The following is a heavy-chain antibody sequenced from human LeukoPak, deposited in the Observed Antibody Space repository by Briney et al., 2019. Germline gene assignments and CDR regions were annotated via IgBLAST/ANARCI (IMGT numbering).Heavy chain of an antibody. CDR3: ARESVRNWLDP. CDR2: IVPMGDIT. CDR1: GGTSSTYP. Sequence: SVKVSCKASGGTSSTYPISWLRQAPGQGLEWMGRIVPMGDITNYAQRFQGRVTITADKFTRKAYMELSSLRFEDTALYYCARESVRNWLDPWGQGTLVTVAS. D-gene: IGHD3-3*01. J-gene: IGHJ5*02. V-gene: IGHV1-69*04.